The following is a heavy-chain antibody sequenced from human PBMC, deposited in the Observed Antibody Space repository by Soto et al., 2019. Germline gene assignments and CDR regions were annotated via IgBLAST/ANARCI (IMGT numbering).Heavy chain of an antibody. D-gene: IGHD4-17*01. J-gene: IGHJ4*02. Sequence: PSETLSLTCTVSGGSISSGDYYWSWIRQPPGKGLEWIGYIYYSGSTYYNPSLKSRVTISVDTSKNQFSLKLSSVTAADTAVYYCARRHRDYGDFHVDYWGQGTLVTVS. CDR3: ARRHRDYGDFHVDY. CDR1: GGSISSGDYY. CDR2: IYYSGST. V-gene: IGHV4-30-4*01.